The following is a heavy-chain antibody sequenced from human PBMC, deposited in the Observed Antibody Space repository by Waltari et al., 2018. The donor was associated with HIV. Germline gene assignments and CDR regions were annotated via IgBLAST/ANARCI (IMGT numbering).Heavy chain of an antibody. CDR1: GFPLSNYA. J-gene: IGHJ4*02. V-gene: IGHV3-30*01. Sequence: QGQLVESGGALVQPGKSLRLSCSASGFPLSNYAMHWVRQAPGKGLEWVSVISHDGSNDKYGDSVKGRFTISRDNSKNTLYLEMNTLRAEDTAVYYCARVGYGDYLEYWGQGTLVIVSS. D-gene: IGHD4-17*01. CDR2: ISHDGSND. CDR3: ARVGYGDYLEY.